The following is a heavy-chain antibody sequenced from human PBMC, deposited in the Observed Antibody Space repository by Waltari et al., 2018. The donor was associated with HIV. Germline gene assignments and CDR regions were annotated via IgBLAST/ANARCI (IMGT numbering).Heavy chain of an antibody. D-gene: IGHD6-13*01. J-gene: IGHJ5*02. CDR1: VSTVHDHS. CDR2: ISSSGSFI. V-gene: IGHV3-21*02. Sequence: EVQPVDSAGGLVKPVGSLRLSCAACVSTVHDHSIHWVRQSPGKGLEWVSSISSSGSFIYYADSVKGRFTISRDNAQNSMYLQMNNLRADDSAMYYCARDSRGTSWSLNWFDPWGQGTLVTVSS. CDR3: ARDSRGTSWSLNWFDP.